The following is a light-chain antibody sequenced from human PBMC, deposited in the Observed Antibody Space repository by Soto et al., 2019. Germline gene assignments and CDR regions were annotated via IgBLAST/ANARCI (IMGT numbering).Light chain of an antibody. CDR3: QHYNSYSDA. J-gene: IGKJ1*01. CDR2: AAS. Sequence: SHWTQSPSSLSASFVDRVTIACRASQGILNSLVWYQQTPRKVPRLMIYAASTLQSGVPSRFSGSGSGTEFTLTISSLQPDDFETYYCQHYNSYSDAFGQGTKLAIK. CDR1: QGILNS. V-gene: IGKV1-27*01.